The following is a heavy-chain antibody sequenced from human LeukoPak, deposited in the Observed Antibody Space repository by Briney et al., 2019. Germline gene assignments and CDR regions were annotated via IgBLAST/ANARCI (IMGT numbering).Heavy chain of an antibody. V-gene: IGHV3-33*06. CDR3: AKDAQRGFDYSNSLQH. CDR1: KFTFSHYA. D-gene: IGHD4-11*01. J-gene: IGHJ1*01. Sequence: PGGSLRLSCAASKFTFSHYAMHWVRQAPVKGLELVAVIWNDGSDKYYADSVKGRFTVSRDNSRNILYLQMDSLRAEDTGVYYCAKDAQRGFDYSNSLQHWGPGTLVTVSS. CDR2: IWNDGSDK.